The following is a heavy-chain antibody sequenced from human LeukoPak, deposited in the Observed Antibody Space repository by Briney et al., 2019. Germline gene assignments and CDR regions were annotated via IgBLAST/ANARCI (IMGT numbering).Heavy chain of an antibody. J-gene: IGHJ4*02. V-gene: IGHV4-59*01. CDR3: ARDIGSDY. CDR2: IYYSGST. Sequence: SETLSLTCTVSGGSISSYYWNWIRQPPGKGLEWIGYIYYSGSTNYNPSLKSRVTISVDTSKNQFSLKLSSVTAADAAVYYCARDIGSDYWGQGTLVTVSS. CDR1: GGSISSYY.